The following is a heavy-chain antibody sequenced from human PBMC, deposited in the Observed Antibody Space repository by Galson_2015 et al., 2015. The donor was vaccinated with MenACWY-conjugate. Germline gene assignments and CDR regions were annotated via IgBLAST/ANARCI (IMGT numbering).Heavy chain of an antibody. Sequence: LRLSCAASGFTFRRFGMPWVRQAPGKGLEWMAVISYDGSNESYADSVKGRFTISRDNSKNTLYLQMNSLRADDTAVYYCAKDWSVPYSTISYYFYMDVWGKGTTVTVSS. CDR2: ISYDGSNE. V-gene: IGHV3-30*18. CDR1: GFTFRRFG. D-gene: IGHD6-13*01. CDR3: AKDWSVPYSTISYYFYMDV. J-gene: IGHJ6*03.